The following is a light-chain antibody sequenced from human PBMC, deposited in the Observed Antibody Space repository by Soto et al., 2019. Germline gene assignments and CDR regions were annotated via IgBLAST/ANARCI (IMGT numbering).Light chain of an antibody. CDR2: WAS. Sequence: DIVMTQSPDSLAVSLGERATINCKSSQSVLYSSNNTNYLAWYQQKPGQPPKLLIYWASTRESGVPDRFSGSGSGTDFTLTISSLQTEDVAVYYCQQYYSTPRWTFGQGTKVEIK. CDR1: QSVLYSSNNTNY. J-gene: IGKJ1*01. CDR3: QQYYSTPRWT. V-gene: IGKV4-1*01.